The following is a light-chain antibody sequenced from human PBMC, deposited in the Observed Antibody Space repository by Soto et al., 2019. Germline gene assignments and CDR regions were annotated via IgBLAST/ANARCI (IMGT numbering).Light chain of an antibody. J-gene: IGLJ2*01. CDR1: SSDIGGYNY. CDR2: GVT. CDR3: TSYTSSSAYVI. Sequence: QSALTQPASVSGSPGQSITISCTGTSSDIGGYNYVSWYQQHPGRVPKLMIYGVTNRPSGVSNRFSGSKSGNTASLTISGLQAEDEADYYCTSYTSSSAYVIFGGGTKLTVL. V-gene: IGLV2-14*01.